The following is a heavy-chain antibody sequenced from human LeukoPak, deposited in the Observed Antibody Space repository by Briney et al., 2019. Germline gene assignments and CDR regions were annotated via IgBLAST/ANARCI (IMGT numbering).Heavy chain of an antibody. CDR1: GGSISSYY. Sequence: PSETLSLTCTVSGGSISSYYWSWIRQPAGKGLEWIGRIYTSGSTNYNPSLKSRVTMSVDTSKNQFSLKLSSVTAADTAVYYCARDLTYSSSSRGLLYYYYYMDVWGQGTMVTVSS. V-gene: IGHV4-4*07. CDR2: IYTSGST. D-gene: IGHD6-6*01. J-gene: IGHJ6*03. CDR3: ARDLTYSSSSRGLLYYYYYMDV.